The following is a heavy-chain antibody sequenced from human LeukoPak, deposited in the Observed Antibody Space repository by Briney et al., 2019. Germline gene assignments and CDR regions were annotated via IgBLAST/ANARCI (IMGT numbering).Heavy chain of an antibody. V-gene: IGHV3-53*01. CDR1: GFTVSDSY. J-gene: IGHJ4*02. CDR3: ARWGYGSGTYPTYYFDF. CDR2: LYSSGST. Sequence: GGSLRLSCAASGFTVSDSYMNWVRQAPGKGLEWVSALYSSGSTYYADSVKGRFTISRDNSKNTLYLQMNTLRAEDTAVYYCARWGYGSGTYPTYYFDFWGQGTLVTVSS. D-gene: IGHD3-10*01.